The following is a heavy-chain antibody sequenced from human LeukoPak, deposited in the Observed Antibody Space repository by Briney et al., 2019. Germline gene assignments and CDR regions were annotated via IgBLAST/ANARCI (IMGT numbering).Heavy chain of an antibody. J-gene: IGHJ5*02. CDR2: ISSSSTYT. CDR3: AREKDPYYYDSSGYHLAFDP. V-gene: IGHV3-11*06. CDR1: GFTFSGYY. D-gene: IGHD3-22*01. Sequence: GGSLRPSCAASGFTFSGYYMSWIRQAPGKGLEWVSYISSSSTYTNYADSVKGRFTISRDNAKNSLYLQMNSLRAEDTAVYYCAREKDPYYYDSSGYHLAFDPWGQGTLVTVSS.